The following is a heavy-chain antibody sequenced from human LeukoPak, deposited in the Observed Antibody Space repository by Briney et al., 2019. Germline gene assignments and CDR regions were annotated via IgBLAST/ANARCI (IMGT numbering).Heavy chain of an antibody. J-gene: IGHJ6*02. CDR3: AKVPAMVTGPREDYYYGMDV. D-gene: IGHD5-18*01. CDR1: GFTFSSYA. Sequence: SGGSLRLSCAASGFTFSSYAMSWVRQAPGKGLEWVSAISGSGGSIYYTDSVKGRFTISRDNSKNTLYLQMNSLRAVDTAVYYCAKVPAMVTGPREDYYYGMDVWGQGTTVTVSS. CDR2: ISGSGGSI. V-gene: IGHV3-23*01.